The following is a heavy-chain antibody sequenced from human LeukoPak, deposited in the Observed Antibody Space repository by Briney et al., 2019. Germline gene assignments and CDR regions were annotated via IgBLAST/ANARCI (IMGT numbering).Heavy chain of an antibody. CDR1: GYTFTSYD. Sequence: ASVKVSCKASGYTFTSYDINWVRQATGQGLEWMGWMNPNSGNTGYAQKFQGRVTMTRNTSISTASMELSSLRSEDTAVYYCARTMVRGVIDGFDPWGQGTLVTVSS. CDR2: MNPNSGNT. J-gene: IGHJ5*02. D-gene: IGHD3-10*01. CDR3: ARTMVRGVIDGFDP. V-gene: IGHV1-8*01.